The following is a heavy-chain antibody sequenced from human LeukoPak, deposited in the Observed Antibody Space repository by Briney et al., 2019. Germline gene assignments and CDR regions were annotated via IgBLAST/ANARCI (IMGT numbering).Heavy chain of an antibody. CDR1: GFTVSSNY. D-gene: IGHD6-19*01. J-gene: IGHJ4*02. V-gene: IGHV3-53*01. CDR3: ARESRAVALDY. Sequence: PGGSMRLSCAASGFTVSSNYMSWVRQAPGKGLEWVSVIYSGGNTYYADSVKGRFTISRDNSKNTLYLQMNSLRAEDTAVYYCARESRAVALDYWGQRTLVTVSS. CDR2: IYSGGNT.